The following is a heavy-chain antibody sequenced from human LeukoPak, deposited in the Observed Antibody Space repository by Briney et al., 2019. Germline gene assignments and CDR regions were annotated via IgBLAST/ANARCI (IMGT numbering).Heavy chain of an antibody. CDR2: INPSGGST. CDR1: GYTFTSYY. CDR3: ARVRLFGVVIMDFDY. V-gene: IGHV1-46*01. J-gene: IGHJ4*02. Sequence: ASVKVSCKASGYTFTSYYMHWVRQAPGQGLEWMGIINPSGGSTSYAQKFQGRVTMTRDTSTSTVCMELSSLRSEDTAVYYCARVRLFGVVIMDFDYWGQGTLVTVSS. D-gene: IGHD3-3*01.